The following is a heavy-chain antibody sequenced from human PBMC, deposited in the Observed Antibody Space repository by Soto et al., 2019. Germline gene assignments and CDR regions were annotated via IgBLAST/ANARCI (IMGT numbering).Heavy chain of an antibody. CDR3: ARGRGQQLVGGLNYYFDY. CDR1: GYSISSGYY. Sequence: SETLSLTCTVSGYSISSGYYWGWIRQPPGKGLEWIGSIYHSGSTYYNPSLKSRVTISVDTSKNQFSLKLSSVTAADTAVYYCARGRGQQLVGGLNYYFDYWGQGTLVTVSS. J-gene: IGHJ4*02. D-gene: IGHD6-13*01. CDR2: IYHSGST. V-gene: IGHV4-38-2*02.